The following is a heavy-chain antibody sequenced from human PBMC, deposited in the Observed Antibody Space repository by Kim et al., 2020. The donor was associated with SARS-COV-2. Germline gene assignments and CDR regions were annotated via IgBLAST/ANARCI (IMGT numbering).Heavy chain of an antibody. J-gene: IGHJ4*02. CDR3: AKDLRAYGDDAMRVFDY. Sequence: KGRLTIYRDKSKNTLHLKMNSLRAEDTAVYYCAKDLRAYGDDAMRVFDYWGQGTLVTVSS. D-gene: IGHD4-17*01. V-gene: IGHV3-23*01.